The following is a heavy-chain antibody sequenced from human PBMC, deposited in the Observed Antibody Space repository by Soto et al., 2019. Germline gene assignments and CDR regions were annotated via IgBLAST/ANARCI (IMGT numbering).Heavy chain of an antibody. J-gene: IGHJ6*02. D-gene: IGHD3-10*01. V-gene: IGHV3-74*01. CDR2: IKSDGSST. Sequence: VWVSRIKSDGSSTSYADSVKGRSPISRDNAKNTLDLQMHGLRAEAVAVYYCSISVRSGTFPYYYYTLDVWGQGTTFTVSS. CDR3: SISVRSGTFPYYYYTLDV.